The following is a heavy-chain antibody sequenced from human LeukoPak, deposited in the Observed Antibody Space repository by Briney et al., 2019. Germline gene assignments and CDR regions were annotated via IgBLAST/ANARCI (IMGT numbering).Heavy chain of an antibody. D-gene: IGHD4-17*01. CDR2: IYSGESIYAREST. V-gene: IGHV4-4*07. CDR1: GVSISSYY. CDR3: ARDPTTVTTFFDS. Sequence: SETLSLTCTVSGVSISSYYWSWIRQPAGSGLEWIGRIYSGESIYARESTYFNPSLKSRVSMSVDTSKNQLSLKLSSVTAADSAVYYCARDPTTVTTFFDSWGQGTLVTVSS. J-gene: IGHJ4*02.